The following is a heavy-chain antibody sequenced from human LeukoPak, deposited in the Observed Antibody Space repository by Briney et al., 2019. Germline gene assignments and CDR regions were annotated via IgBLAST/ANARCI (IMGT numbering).Heavy chain of an antibody. CDR1: GGSISSSSYY. CDR2: IYYSGST. Sequence: SETLSLTCTVSGGSISSSSYYWGWIRQPPGKGLEWIGSIYYSGSTNYNPSLKSRVTISVDTSKNQFSLKLSSVTAADTAVYYCARASDSSGYYGWFDPWGQGTLVTVSS. J-gene: IGHJ5*02. D-gene: IGHD3-22*01. V-gene: IGHV4-39*07. CDR3: ARASDSSGYYGWFDP.